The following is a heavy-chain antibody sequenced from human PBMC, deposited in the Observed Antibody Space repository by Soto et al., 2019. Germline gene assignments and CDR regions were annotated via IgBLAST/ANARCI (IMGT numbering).Heavy chain of an antibody. CDR2: IYPGDSDT. Sequence: PGESLKISCKGSGYSFTNYWIGWVRQMPGKGLEWMGIIYPGDSDTRYSPSFQGQVTFSADKSISAAYLQWRSLRASDTAMYYCARLVGYNYDYRGRAFDIWGQGTMVTVSS. D-gene: IGHD5-18*01. CDR3: ARLVGYNYDYRGRAFDI. J-gene: IGHJ3*02. V-gene: IGHV5-51*01. CDR1: GYSFTNYW.